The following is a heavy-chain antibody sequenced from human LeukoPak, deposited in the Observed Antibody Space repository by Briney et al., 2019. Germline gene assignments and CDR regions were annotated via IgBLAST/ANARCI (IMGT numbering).Heavy chain of an antibody. J-gene: IGHJ5*02. CDR2: INHSGST. CDR1: GGSFSGYY. D-gene: IGHD3-3*01. CDR3: ARQEYDFWSASAEGGFDP. V-gene: IGHV4-34*01. Sequence: SETLSLTCAVYGGSFSGYYWSWIRQPPGKGLEWIGEINHSGSTNYNPSLKSRVTISVDTSKNQFSLKLSSVTAADTAVYYCARQEYDFWSASAEGGFDPWGQGTLVTVSS.